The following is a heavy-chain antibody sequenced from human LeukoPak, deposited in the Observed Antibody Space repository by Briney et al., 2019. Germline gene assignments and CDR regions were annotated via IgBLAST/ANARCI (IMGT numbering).Heavy chain of an antibody. Sequence: PGGSLRLSCAASGFTFSSYWMSWVRQAPGKGLEWVANIKQDGSEKYYVDSVKGRFTISRDNAKNSLYLQMNSLRAEDTAVYYCARGRYTVTKYYLDYWGQGTLVTVSS. CDR3: ARGRYTVTKYYLDY. CDR2: IKQDGSEK. V-gene: IGHV3-7*01. J-gene: IGHJ4*02. D-gene: IGHD4-11*01. CDR1: GFTFSSYW.